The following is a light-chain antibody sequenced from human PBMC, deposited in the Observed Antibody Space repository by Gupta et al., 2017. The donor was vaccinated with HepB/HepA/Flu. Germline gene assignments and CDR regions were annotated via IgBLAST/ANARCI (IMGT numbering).Light chain of an antibody. Sequence: QSALTQPASVSGSPGQSITISCTGTSSDIGAYNSVSWYQQHPGKAPKLMIYDVTNRPSGVSDRFSASKSDNTASLTISGLQPEDEADYYCRSYTSAMNHVFGTGTKVTVL. J-gene: IGLJ1*01. CDR2: DVT. CDR3: RSYTSAMNHV. V-gene: IGLV2-14*03. CDR1: SSDIGAYNS.